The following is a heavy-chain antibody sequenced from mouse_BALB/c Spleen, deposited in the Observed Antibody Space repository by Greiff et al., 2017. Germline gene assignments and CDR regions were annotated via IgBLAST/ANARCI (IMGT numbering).Heavy chain of an antibody. CDR3: ARGMDWFAY. CDR1: GYSVTSDYA. D-gene: IGHD2-3*01. Sequence: EVQLQESGPGLVKPSQSLSLTCTVTGYSVTSDYAWNWIRQFPGNTLEWMGYISYSGSTSYNPSLKSRISITRDTSKNQFFLQLNSVTTEDTATYYCARGMDWFAYWGQGTLVTVSA. CDR2: ISYSGST. J-gene: IGHJ3*01. V-gene: IGHV3-2*02.